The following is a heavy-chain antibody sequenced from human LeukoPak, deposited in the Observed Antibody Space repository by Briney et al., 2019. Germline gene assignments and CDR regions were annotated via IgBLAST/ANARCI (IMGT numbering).Heavy chain of an antibody. CDR2: INWNGGST. CDR3: ARGGGPQYSSGWYGVY. V-gene: IGHV3-20*04. J-gene: IGHJ4*02. D-gene: IGHD6-19*01. CDR1: GFTFSSYG. Sequence: GGSLRLSCAASGFTFSSYGMSWVRQAPGKGLEWVSGINWNGGSTGYADSVKGRFTISRDNAKNSLYLQMNSLRAEDTALYYCARGGGPQYSSGWYGVYWGQGTLVAVSS.